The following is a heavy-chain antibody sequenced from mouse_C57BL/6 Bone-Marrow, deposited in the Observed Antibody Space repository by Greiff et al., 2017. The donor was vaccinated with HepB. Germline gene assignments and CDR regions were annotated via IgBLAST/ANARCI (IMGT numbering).Heavy chain of an antibody. CDR3: ARGPYCEYEGVSNDFDY. Sequence: VQLQQSGAELVRPGTSVKMSCKASGYTFTNYWIGWAKQRPGHGLEWIGDIYPGGGYTNYNEKFKGKATLTADKSSSTAYMQISSLTSEDSAIYECARGPYCEYEGVSNDFDYWGQGTTLTVSS. J-gene: IGHJ2*01. V-gene: IGHV1-63*01. CDR2: IYPGGGYT. CDR1: GYTFTNYW. D-gene: IGHD2-4*01.